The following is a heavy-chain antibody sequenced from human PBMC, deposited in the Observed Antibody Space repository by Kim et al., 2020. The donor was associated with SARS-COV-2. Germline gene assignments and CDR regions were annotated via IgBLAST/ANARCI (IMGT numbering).Heavy chain of an antibody. V-gene: IGHV3-48*03. D-gene: IGHD3-3*01. CDR1: GFIFNDYE. CDR2: IGTSVTNV. J-gene: IGHJ4*02. CDR3: TRDEFGIKEVDY. Sequence: GGSLRLSCAASGFIFNDYEMNWVRQAPGKGLEWVSFIGTSVTNVKYADSVKGRFTVSRDNAENSLFLQMNSLRVDGTAVYYCTRDEFGIKEVDYWGRGTLDTVSA.